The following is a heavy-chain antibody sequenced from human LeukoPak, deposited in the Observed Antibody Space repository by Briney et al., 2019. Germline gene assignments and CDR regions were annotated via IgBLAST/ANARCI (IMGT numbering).Heavy chain of an antibody. D-gene: IGHD1-26*01. J-gene: IGHJ3*02. Sequence: GGSLRLSCVASGFTFRKYWLHWVRQAPGKGLEWVSRINPDDESTSYADSVRGRLTISRDNAKNTLYLQMNSLRAEDTAVYYCLTILEATIDAFDIWGQGTMVTVSS. CDR1: GFTFRKYW. V-gene: IGHV3-74*01. CDR3: LTILEATIDAFDI. CDR2: INPDDEST.